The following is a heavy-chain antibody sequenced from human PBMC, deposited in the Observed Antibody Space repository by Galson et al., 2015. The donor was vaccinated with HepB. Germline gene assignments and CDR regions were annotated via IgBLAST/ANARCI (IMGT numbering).Heavy chain of an antibody. CDR3: ASGMVDGEGADYGNYYYYYMDV. CDR2: IIPIFGTA. Sequence: SVKVSCKASGGTFSSYAISWVRQAPGQGLEWMGGIIPIFGTANYAQKFQGRVTITADESTSTAYMELSSLRSEDTAVYYCASGMVDGEGADYGNYYYYYMDVWGKGTTVTVSS. D-gene: IGHD4-17*01. CDR1: GGTFSSYA. J-gene: IGHJ6*03. V-gene: IGHV1-69*13.